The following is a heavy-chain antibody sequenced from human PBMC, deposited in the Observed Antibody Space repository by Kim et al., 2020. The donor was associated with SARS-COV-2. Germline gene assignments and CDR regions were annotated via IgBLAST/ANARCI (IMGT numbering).Heavy chain of an antibody. CDR3: ARAHVDGSGYYYPYYFDY. CDR2: IISSNTYI. CDR1: GFTFSSYS. J-gene: IGHJ4*02. D-gene: IGHD3-22*01. V-gene: IGHV3-21*01. Sequence: GGSLRLSCAASGFTFSSYSMNWVRQAPGKGLQWVSSIISSNTYIYYADSVKGRFTISRDNAKNSLYLQMNSLRAEDTAVYYCARAHVDGSGYYYPYYFDYWGQGTLVTVSS.